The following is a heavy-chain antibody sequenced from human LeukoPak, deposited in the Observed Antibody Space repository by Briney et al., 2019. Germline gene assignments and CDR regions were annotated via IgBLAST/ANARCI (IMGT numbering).Heavy chain of an antibody. CDR3: AKEQSSSFSIDY. D-gene: IGHD6-6*01. J-gene: IGHJ4*02. V-gene: IGHV3-30*02. Sequence: PGGSLRLSCAASGFTFSSYGMHWVRQAPGKGLEWVAFIRYVGSNKYYADSVKGRFTISRDNSKNTLYLQMNSLRAEDTAVYYCAKEQSSSFSIDYWGQGTLVTVSS. CDR2: IRYVGSNK. CDR1: GFTFSSYG.